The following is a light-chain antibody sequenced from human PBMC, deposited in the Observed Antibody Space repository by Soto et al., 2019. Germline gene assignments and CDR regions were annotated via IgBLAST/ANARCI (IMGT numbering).Light chain of an antibody. CDR1: QSLLHSNGYNY. J-gene: IGKJ4*01. CDR3: LQAQQTPHT. CDR2: LGS. Sequence: DIVMTQSPLSLPVTPGEPASISCRSSQSLLHSNGYNYLDWYLQKPGQSPQLLIYLGSNRASGVPDRCSGSGSGTDFTLKISRVDAEDFRVCCCLQAQQTPHTFGGWTKVDIK. V-gene: IGKV2-28*01.